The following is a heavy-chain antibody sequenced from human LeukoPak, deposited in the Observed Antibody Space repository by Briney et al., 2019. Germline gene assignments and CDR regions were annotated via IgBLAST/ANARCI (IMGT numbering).Heavy chain of an antibody. J-gene: IGHJ4*02. CDR2: ISGSGGST. CDR1: GFTFSSYA. CDR3: AKGMYYDSSGYPN. Sequence: GGSLRLSCAASGFTFSSYAMSWVRQAPGEGLEWVSAISGSGGSTYYADSVKGRFTISRDNSKNTLYLQMNSLRAEDTAVYYCAKGMYYDSSGYPNWGQGTLVTVSS. V-gene: IGHV3-23*01. D-gene: IGHD3-22*01.